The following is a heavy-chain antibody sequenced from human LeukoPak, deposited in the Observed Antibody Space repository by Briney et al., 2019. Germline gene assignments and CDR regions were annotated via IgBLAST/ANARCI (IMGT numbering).Heavy chain of an antibody. CDR3: ARDLRHAEFDD. J-gene: IGHJ4*02. CDR2: IYTSGSS. V-gene: IGHV4-4*07. CDR1: GASISSYF. Sequence: SETLSLTCTVSGASISSYFWSWIRQPAGKGLEWIGRIYTSGSSNYNPSLKSRVTISLDKSKNQFSLELSSVTAADTAVYYCARDLRHAEFDDWGQGTLVTVSS.